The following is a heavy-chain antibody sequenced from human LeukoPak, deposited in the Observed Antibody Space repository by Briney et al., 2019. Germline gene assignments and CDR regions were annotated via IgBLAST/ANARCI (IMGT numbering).Heavy chain of an antibody. J-gene: IGHJ6*02. Sequence: ASVKVSCKASGGTFSSYAISWVRQAPGQGLEWMGRIIPILGIANYAQKFQGRVTITADKSTSTAYMELSRLRSDDTAVYYCARWNIYIRTYYYYGMDVWGQGTTVTVSS. CDR1: GGTFSSYA. CDR2: IIPILGIA. CDR3: ARWNIYIRTYYYYGMDV. D-gene: IGHD2/OR15-2a*01. V-gene: IGHV1-69*04.